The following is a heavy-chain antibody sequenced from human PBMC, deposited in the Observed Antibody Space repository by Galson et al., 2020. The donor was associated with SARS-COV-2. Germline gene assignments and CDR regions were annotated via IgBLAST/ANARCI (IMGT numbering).Heavy chain of an antibody. D-gene: IGHD3-16*02. V-gene: IGHV3-15*01. CDR3: TTDRVYDYVWGSYRYLDY. CDR1: GFTFSNAW. CDR2: IKSNTDGGTT. J-gene: IGHJ4*02. Sequence: GGSLRLSCAASGFTFSNAWMSWVRQAPGKGLEWVGRIKSNTDGGTTDYAAPVKGRFTISRDDSKNTLYLQMNSLKTEDTAVYYCTTDRVYDYVWGSYRYLDYWGQGTLVTVSS.